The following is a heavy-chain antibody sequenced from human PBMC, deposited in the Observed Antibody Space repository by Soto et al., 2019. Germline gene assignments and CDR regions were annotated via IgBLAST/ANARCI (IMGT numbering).Heavy chain of an antibody. CDR1: GYTFTSYG. CDR3: AIVVVPAGGDYYYGMDV. J-gene: IGHJ6*02. Sequence: QVQLVQSGAEVKKPGASVKVSCKASGYTFTSYGISWVRQAPGQGLEWMGWISAYNGNTNYAQKLQGRVTMTTDTSTSTADMELRSRRSDDTAVYYCAIVVVPAGGDYYYGMDVLGQGTTVTVSS. V-gene: IGHV1-18*01. D-gene: IGHD2-2*01. CDR2: ISAYNGNT.